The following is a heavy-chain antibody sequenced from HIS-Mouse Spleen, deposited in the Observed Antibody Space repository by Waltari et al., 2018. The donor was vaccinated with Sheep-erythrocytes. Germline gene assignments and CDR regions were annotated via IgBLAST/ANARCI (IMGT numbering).Heavy chain of an antibody. CDR1: GFPFSSYS. J-gene: IGHJ4*02. CDR2: ISSSSSYI. CDR3: ARVASGATFDY. D-gene: IGHD1-26*01. Sequence: EVQLVESGGGLVKPGGSLRLSCAAPGFPFSSYSMNWVRQAPGKGLEWVSSISSSSSYIYYADSVKGRFTISRDNAKNSLYLQMNSLRAEDTAVYYCARVASGATFDYWGQGTLVTVSS. V-gene: IGHV3-21*01.